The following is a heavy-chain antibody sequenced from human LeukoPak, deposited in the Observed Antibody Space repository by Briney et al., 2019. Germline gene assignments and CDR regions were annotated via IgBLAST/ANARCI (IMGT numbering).Heavy chain of an antibody. Sequence: PGGSLRLSYTASGLIFRNYAMTWVRQAPRKGLEWVSTISGDGTETFYADSVKGRFTISRDNSKNTHYLQMSSLRAEDTGIYYCAKGGHYSFFDYWGQGTLVTVSS. V-gene: IGHV3-23*01. CDR2: ISGDGTET. D-gene: IGHD4-11*01. CDR3: AKGGHYSFFDY. CDR1: GLIFRNYA. J-gene: IGHJ4*02.